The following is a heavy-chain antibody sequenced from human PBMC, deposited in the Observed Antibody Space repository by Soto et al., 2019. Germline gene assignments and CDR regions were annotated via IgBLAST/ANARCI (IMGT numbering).Heavy chain of an antibody. J-gene: IGHJ6*02. D-gene: IGHD4-17*01. CDR2: IWYDGSNK. CDR3: ARAMGFLYHGDPGAYYYYGMDV. CDR1: GFTFSSYG. Sequence: GGSLRLSCAASGFTFSSYGMHWVRQAPGKGLEWVAVIWYDGSNKYYADSVKGRFTISRDNSKNTLYLQMNSLRAEDTAVYYCARAMGFLYHGDPGAYYYYGMDVWGQGTTVTVSS. V-gene: IGHV3-33*01.